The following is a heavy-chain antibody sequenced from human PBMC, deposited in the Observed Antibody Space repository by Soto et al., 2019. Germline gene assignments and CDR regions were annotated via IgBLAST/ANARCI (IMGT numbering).Heavy chain of an antibody. CDR3: AKDITATPPPHLGAFDI. V-gene: IGHV3-30*18. CDR2: ISYDGSNK. J-gene: IGHJ3*02. CDR1: GFTFSSYG. D-gene: IGHD2-15*01. Sequence: PGGSLRLSCAASGFTFSSYGMHWVRQAPGKGLEWVAVISYDGSNKYYADSVKGRFTISRDNSKNTLYLQMNSLRAEDTAVYYCAKDITATPPPHLGAFDIWGQGTMVTVSS.